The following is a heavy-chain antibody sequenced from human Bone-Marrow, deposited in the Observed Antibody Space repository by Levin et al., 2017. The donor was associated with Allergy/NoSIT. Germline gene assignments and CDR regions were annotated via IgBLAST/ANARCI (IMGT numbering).Heavy chain of an antibody. V-gene: IGHV3-30*18. CDR1: GFTFNNFG. CDR3: AKNGYNLHYCDY. Sequence: GGSLRLSCAASGFTFNNFGMHWVRQAPGKGLEWVALISYDGTHKYYSDSVKGRFTISRDNSKNTLYLQMNSLRAEDTAVYYCAKNGYNLHYCDYWGQGTLVTVSS. CDR2: ISYDGTHK. J-gene: IGHJ4*02. D-gene: IGHD5-24*01.